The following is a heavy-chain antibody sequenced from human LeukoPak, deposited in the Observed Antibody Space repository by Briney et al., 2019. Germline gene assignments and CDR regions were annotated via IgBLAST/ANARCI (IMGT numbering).Heavy chain of an antibody. CDR2: INPNNGDI. CDR3: AREDCSSISNCHQDFDY. J-gene: IGHJ4*02. Sequence: GASVKVSCKASGYTLTDSYMHWVLQAPGQGLDYMVCINPNNGDINYAQKFQGRIIMTRDTSINTVYMELSSLRSDDTALYYCAREDCSSISNCHQDFDYWGQGSLATVSS. V-gene: IGHV1-2*02. CDR1: GYTLTDSY. D-gene: IGHD2-2*01.